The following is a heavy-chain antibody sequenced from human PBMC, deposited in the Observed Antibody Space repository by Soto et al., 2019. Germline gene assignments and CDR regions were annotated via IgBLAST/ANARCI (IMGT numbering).Heavy chain of an antibody. Sequence: PSETLSLTCAVSGGSISSGGYSWSWIRQPPGKGLEWIGYIYHSWSTYYNPSLKSRVTISVDRSKNKFSLKLSSVTAADTAVYSCARVPDRWGHGNLVTVS. J-gene: IGHJ5*02. CDR3: ARVPDR. CDR2: IYHSWST. CDR1: GGSISSGGYS. D-gene: IGHD2-2*01. V-gene: IGHV4-30-2*01.